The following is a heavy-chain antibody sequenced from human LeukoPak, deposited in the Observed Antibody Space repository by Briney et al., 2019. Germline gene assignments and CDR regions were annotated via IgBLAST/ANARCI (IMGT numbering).Heavy chain of an antibody. CDR2: IRYDGSNK. CDR1: GFTFSSYG. Sequence: PGGSLRLSCAASGFTFSSYGMHWVRRAPGKGLEWVAFIRYDGSNKYYADSVKGRFTISRDNSRNTLYLQMNSLRAEDTAVYYCAKGTRFLEWSFRYYYYMDVWGKGTTVTASS. V-gene: IGHV3-30*02. J-gene: IGHJ6*03. D-gene: IGHD3-3*01. CDR3: AKGTRFLEWSFRYYYYMDV.